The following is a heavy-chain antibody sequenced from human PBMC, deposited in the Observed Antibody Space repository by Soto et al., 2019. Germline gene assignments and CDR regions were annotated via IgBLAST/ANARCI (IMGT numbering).Heavy chain of an antibody. CDR2: INYRGST. CDR1: GGSVSSGSYY. Sequence: SEPLSLTCTVSGGSVSSGSYYLSLIQQPPGKGLECIGYINYRGSTNYNPSLKSRVTKSVDTSKNPFSLTVSSGTAADQPVYYCARTTVRARAGYADYWGRGTLVIVS. J-gene: IGHJ4*01. V-gene: IGHV4-61*01. D-gene: IGHD1-26*01. CDR3: ARTTVRARAGYADY.